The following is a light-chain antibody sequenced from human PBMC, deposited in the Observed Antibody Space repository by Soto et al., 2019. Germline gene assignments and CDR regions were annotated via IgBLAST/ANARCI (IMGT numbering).Light chain of an antibody. CDR1: SRDVGAYNL. CDR2: EVR. CDR3: ISFSSRNTLV. J-gene: IGLJ2*01. V-gene: IGLV2-14*01. Sequence: QSALTQPGSVSGSPGHSITIYCRGTSRDVGAYNLVSWYQQRPGKAPKQLIYEVRNRSSGLSYRFSGSKSCNTASLTISSLLPEDEADYFCISFSSRNTLVFGGGTTMTVL.